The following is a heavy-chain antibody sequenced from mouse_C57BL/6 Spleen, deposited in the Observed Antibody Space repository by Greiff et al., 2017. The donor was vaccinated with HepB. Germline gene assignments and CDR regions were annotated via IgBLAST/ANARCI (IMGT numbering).Heavy chain of an antibody. J-gene: IGHJ2*01. CDR2: IYPRDGST. Sequence: QVQLQQSDAELVKPGASVKISRTVSGYTFTDHTIHWMKQRPEQGLEWIGSIYPRDGSTKYNEKCKGKATLTADKSSSTAYMQLNSLTSEDSAVYFCAREGILRRYLDYWGQGTTLTVSS. D-gene: IGHD1-1*01. CDR3: AREGILRRYLDY. CDR1: GYTFTDHT. V-gene: IGHV1-78*01.